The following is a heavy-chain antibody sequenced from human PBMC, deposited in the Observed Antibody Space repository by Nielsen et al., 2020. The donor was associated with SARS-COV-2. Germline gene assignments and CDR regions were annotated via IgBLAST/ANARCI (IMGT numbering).Heavy chain of an antibody. V-gene: IGHV1-2*04. CDR1: GYTFTSYA. Sequence: ASVKVSCKASGYTFTSYAMHWVRQAPGQGLEWMGWINPNSGGTNYAQKFQGWVTMTRDTSISTAYMELSRLRSDDTAVYYCAVIGSRFDLWGRGTLVTVSS. J-gene: IGHJ2*01. D-gene: IGHD1-26*01. CDR2: INPNSGGT. CDR3: AVIGSRFDL.